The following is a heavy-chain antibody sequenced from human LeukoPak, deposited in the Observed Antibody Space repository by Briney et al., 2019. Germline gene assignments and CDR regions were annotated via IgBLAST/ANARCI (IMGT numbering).Heavy chain of an antibody. V-gene: IGHV1-69*13. Sequence: GASVKVSCKASGYTFTSYDINWVRQATGQGLEWMGGIIPIFGTANYAQKFQGRVTITADESTSTAYMELSSLRSEDTAVYYCARFCDSSGCNFDYWGRGTLVTVSS. J-gene: IGHJ4*02. CDR1: GYTFTSYD. D-gene: IGHD3-22*01. CDR3: ARFCDSSGCNFDY. CDR2: IIPIFGTA.